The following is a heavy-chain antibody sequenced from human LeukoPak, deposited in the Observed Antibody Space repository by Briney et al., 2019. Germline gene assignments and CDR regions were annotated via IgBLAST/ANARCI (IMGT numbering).Heavy chain of an antibody. CDR1: GFTFSSYG. CDR2: ISYDGSNK. D-gene: IGHD1-1*01. Sequence: GGSLRLSCAASGFTFSSYGMHWVRQAPGKGLEWVAVISYDGSNKDYADSVKGRFTISRDNAKNSLYRQMNSLRAEDTAVYYCARVARYRVFDYWGQGTLVTVSS. V-gene: IGHV3-30*03. J-gene: IGHJ4*02. CDR3: ARVARYRVFDY.